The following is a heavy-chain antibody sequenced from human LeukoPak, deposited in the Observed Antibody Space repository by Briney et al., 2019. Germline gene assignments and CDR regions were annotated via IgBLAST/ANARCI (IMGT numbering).Heavy chain of an antibody. CDR3: AKEGCSSTSCSYFDY. Sequence: GGSLRLSCAASGFTFSSYGMHWVRQAPGKGLEWVTFIRYDGSYKNNADSVKGRFTISRDNSKNTLYLQMNSLRPDDTAVYYCAKEGCSSTSCSYFDYWGQGTLVTVSS. D-gene: IGHD2-2*01. V-gene: IGHV3-30*02. CDR1: GFTFSSYG. J-gene: IGHJ4*02. CDR2: IRYDGSYK.